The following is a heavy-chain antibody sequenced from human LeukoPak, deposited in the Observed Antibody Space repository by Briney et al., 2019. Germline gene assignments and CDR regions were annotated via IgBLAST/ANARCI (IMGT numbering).Heavy chain of an antibody. J-gene: IGHJ6*03. D-gene: IGHD1-26*01. CDR3: GCAPREGGYYYYMDV. V-gene: IGHV1-69*13. Sequence: SVKVSCKASGGTFSSYAISWVRQAPGQGLEWMGGIIPIFGTANYAQKFQGRVTITADESTSTAYMELSSLRSEDTAVYYCGCAPREGGYYYYMDVWGKGTTVTISS. CDR1: GGTFSSYA. CDR2: IIPIFGTA.